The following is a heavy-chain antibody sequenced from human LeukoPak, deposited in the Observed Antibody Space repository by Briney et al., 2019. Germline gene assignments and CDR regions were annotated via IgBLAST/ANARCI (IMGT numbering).Heavy chain of an antibody. CDR1: GGSISSGGYH. V-gene: IGHV4-30-2*01. J-gene: IGHJ4*02. CDR3: ARDPGGVTDY. D-gene: IGHD3-16*01. Sequence: PSETLSLTCTVSGGSISSGGYHWSWIRQPPGKGLEWIGYIYHSGSTYYNPSLKSRVTISVDRSKNQFSLKLSSVTAADTAVYYCARDPGGVTDYWGQGTLVTVSS. CDR2: IYHSGST.